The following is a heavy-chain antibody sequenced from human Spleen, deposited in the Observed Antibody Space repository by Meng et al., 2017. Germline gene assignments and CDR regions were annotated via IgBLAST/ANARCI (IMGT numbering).Heavy chain of an antibody. J-gene: IGHJ4*02. Sequence: EVQLLESGGALVQPGGSLKLSCAASGFIFSGSAMHWVRQASGKGLEWVGRVRNKANNYATAYGASVKGRFTISRDDSKNTAYLQMNSLKTEDTAVYYCTSRGDYRDYWGQGTLVTVSS. CDR1: GFIFSGSA. CDR3: TSRGDYRDY. CDR2: VRNKANNYAT. V-gene: IGHV3-73*01.